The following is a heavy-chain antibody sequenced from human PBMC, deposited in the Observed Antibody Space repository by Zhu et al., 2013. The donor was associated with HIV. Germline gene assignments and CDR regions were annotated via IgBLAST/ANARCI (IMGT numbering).Heavy chain of an antibody. CDR1: GGNFNSYG. J-gene: IGHJ4*02. CDR3: ARDGHRNDYGGAYFDY. V-gene: IGHV1-69*01. CDR2: IIPIFGTP. Sequence: QVQLLQSGVEVKKPGSFVKVSSGSSVKVSCRASGGNFNSYGISWVRRAPGQGLEWMGWIIPIFGTPNYAQRFQGRVTITADESTSTAYMELSSLRSQDTAMYYCARDGHRNDYGGAYFDYWGQGTLVTVSS. D-gene: IGHD4-17*01.